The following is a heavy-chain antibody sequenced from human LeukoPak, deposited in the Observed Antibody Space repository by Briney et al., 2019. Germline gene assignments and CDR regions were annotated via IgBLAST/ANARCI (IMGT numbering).Heavy chain of an antibody. CDR2: ISGSGGST. V-gene: IGHV3-23*01. CDR3: TTETYSYGYVDY. J-gene: IGHJ4*02. D-gene: IGHD5-18*01. CDR1: GFTFSSYA. Sequence: TGGSLRLSCAASGFTFSSYAMSWVRQAPGKGLEWVSAISGSGGSTYYADSVKGRFTISRDNSKNTLYLQMNSLRAEDTAVYYCTTETYSYGYVDYWGQGTLVTVSS.